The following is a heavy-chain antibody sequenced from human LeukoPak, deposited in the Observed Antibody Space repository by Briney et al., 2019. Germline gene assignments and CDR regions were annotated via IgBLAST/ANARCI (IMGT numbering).Heavy chain of an antibody. V-gene: IGHV3-7*01. CDR2: IKQDGSEK. D-gene: IGHD3-10*01. J-gene: IGHJ6*04. Sequence: GGSLRLSCAASRLTFSTYWMTWVRQAPGKGLEWVANIKQDGSEKNYVDSVKGRFTISRDNAKNSLYLQMNSLRVEDTAVCYCAGGIAMVRGGDVWGKGTTVTVSS. CDR3: AGGIAMVRGGDV. CDR1: RLTFSTYW.